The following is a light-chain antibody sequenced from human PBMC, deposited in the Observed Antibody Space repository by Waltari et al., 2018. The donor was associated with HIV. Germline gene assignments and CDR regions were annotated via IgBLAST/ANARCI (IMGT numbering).Light chain of an antibody. Sequence: KAGQAPVLLIYQDVRRPSGISERFSGSSSGDTATLAIYGAQAGDEADYFCQAWASDTAVFGGGTTLTVL. V-gene: IGLV3-1*01. J-gene: IGLJ2*01. CDR2: QDV. CDR3: QAWASDTAV.